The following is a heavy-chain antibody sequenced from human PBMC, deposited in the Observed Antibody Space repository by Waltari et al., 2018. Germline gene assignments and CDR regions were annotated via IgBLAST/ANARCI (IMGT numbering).Heavy chain of an antibody. Sequence: QVQLQESGPGLVKPSETLSLTCTVSGYSISSGYYWGWIRQPPGKGLEWIGSIYHSGSTYYNPSLKSRVTISVDTSKNQFSLKLSSVTAADTAVYYCARADRGSWFDPWGQGTLVTVSS. CDR2: IYHSGST. CDR3: ARADRGSWFDP. J-gene: IGHJ5*02. CDR1: GYSISSGYY. D-gene: IGHD1-26*01. V-gene: IGHV4-38-2*02.